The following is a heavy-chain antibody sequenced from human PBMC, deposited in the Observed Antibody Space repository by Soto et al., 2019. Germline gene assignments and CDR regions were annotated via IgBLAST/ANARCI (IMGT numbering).Heavy chain of an antibody. CDR3: ARATCSRTTCCIYHYGIDV. D-gene: IGHD2-2*01. V-gene: IGHV4-30-4*01. Sequence: SESLSLTCTVSGGTISSGAYYLGWNRQRQGQGLEWIGYIYYSGSTYDNPSLKSRVTIAIYTSKNKLSLKLRSVTAADQAVYYSARATCSRTTCCIYHYGIDVWGQGTMVTVSS. CDR1: GGTISSGAYY. J-gene: IGHJ6*02. CDR2: IYYSGST.